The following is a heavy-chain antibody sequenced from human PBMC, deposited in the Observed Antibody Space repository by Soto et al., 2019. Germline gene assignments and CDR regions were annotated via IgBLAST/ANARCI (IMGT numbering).Heavy chain of an antibody. V-gene: IGHV4-31*03. CDR1: GGSISSGGYY. CDR2: IYYSGST. CDR3: ASDRRVNTDSGFWSGYGYYYYGMDV. Sequence: QVQLQESGPGLVKPSQTLSLTCTVSGGSISSGGYYWSWIRQHPGKGLEWIGYIYYSGSTYYNPSLTCRVTISVETSNNQFSLKLSSVTAADTGVYDCASDRRVNTDSGFWSGYGYYYYGMDVWGQGTTVTVCS. D-gene: IGHD3-3*01. J-gene: IGHJ6*02.